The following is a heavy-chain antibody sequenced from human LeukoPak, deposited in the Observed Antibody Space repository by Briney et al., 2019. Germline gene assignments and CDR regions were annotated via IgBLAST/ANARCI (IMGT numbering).Heavy chain of an antibody. V-gene: IGHV1-18*01. Sequence: ASVTVSCKASGYTFTIYGISWVRQAPGQGLEWMGWISAYNGNTNYAQKFQGRVTMTTDTSTSTAYMELRSLRSDDTAVYYCAADPENYYDFWSGYPIWGQGTMVTVSS. D-gene: IGHD3-3*01. CDR3: AADPENYYDFWSGYPI. CDR1: GYTFTIYG. CDR2: ISAYNGNT. J-gene: IGHJ3*02.